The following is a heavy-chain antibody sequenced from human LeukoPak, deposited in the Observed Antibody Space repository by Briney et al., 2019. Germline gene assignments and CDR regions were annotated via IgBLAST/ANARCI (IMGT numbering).Heavy chain of an antibody. D-gene: IGHD3-22*01. CDR1: RYTFSKHG. Sequence: ASVTVSYMTSRYTFSKHGITWVRQAPGQGLEWMGWVSGYNGNTNYAQNVQGRVTMTTDTSTNTAYMELRSLRSDDTAVYYCAKDIHPGLDSGASCCFDYWGQGTPVTVSS. V-gene: IGHV1-18*01. CDR3: AKDIHPGLDSGASCCFDY. J-gene: IGHJ4*02. CDR2: VSGYNGNT.